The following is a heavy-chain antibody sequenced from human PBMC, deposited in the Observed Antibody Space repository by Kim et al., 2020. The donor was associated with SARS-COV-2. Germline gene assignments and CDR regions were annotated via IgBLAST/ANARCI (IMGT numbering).Heavy chain of an antibody. CDR3: ARDRSHPQWYFDL. D-gene: IGHD3-16*02. Sequence: YAQKVQGRVTMTRNTSISTAYMELSSLRSEDTAVYYCARDRSHPQWYFDLWGRGTLVTVSS. V-gene: IGHV1-8*01. J-gene: IGHJ2*01.